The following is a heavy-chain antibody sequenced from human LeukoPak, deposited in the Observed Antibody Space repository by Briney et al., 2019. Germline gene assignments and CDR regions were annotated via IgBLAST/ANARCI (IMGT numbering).Heavy chain of an antibody. Sequence: ASVKVSCKASGYTFSGYYMHWVRQAPGQGLEWMGWINPNSGGTNYAQKFQGRVTMTRDTSISTAYMEPSRLRSDDTAVYYCARGPVIVVVPARKTDYYYYYMDVWGKGTTVTVSS. V-gene: IGHV1-2*02. CDR2: INPNSGGT. J-gene: IGHJ6*03. D-gene: IGHD2-2*01. CDR1: GYTFSGYY. CDR3: ARGPVIVVVPARKTDYYYYYMDV.